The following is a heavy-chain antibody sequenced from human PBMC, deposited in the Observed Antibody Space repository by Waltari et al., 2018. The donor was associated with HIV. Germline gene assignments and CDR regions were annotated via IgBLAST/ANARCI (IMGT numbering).Heavy chain of an antibody. Sequence: QVTLRESGPALVKPTQTLTLTCTFSGFSLSSSGMCVSWIRQPPGKALEWLARIDWDDDKYYSTSLKTRLAISKDTSKNQVVLTMTNMDPVDTATYYCARILDYGENYFGMDVWGQGTTVTVSS. D-gene: IGHD4-17*01. CDR2: IDWDDDK. V-gene: IGHV2-70*15. CDR3: ARILDYGENYFGMDV. J-gene: IGHJ6*02. CDR1: GFSLSSSGMC.